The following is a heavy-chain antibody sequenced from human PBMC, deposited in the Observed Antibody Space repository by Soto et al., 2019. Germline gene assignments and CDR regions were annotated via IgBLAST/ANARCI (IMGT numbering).Heavy chain of an antibody. CDR2: IIPIFGTA. Sequence: QVQLVQSGAEVKKPGSSVKVSCKASGGTFSSYAISWVRQAPGQGLEWMGGIIPIFGTANYAQKFQGRVTITADESTSTAYMELSSLRSEDTAVYYCTVTTSIPYYYYCGMDVWGQGTTVTVSS. V-gene: IGHV1-69*01. J-gene: IGHJ6*02. CDR1: GGTFSSYA. D-gene: IGHD4-17*01. CDR3: TVTTSIPYYYYCGMDV.